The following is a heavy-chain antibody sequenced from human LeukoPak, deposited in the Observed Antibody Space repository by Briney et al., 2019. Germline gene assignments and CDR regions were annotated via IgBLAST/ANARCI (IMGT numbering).Heavy chain of an antibody. CDR2: IYYSGST. Sequence: SETLSLTCTVSGDSFSSFYWSWIRQPPGKGLEWIGYIYYSGSTAYNSSLKSRVTISVDTSKNQFSLKLSSVTAADTAVYYCARHVRDGYNGGDYFDYWGQGTLVTVSS. CDR1: GDSFSSFY. CDR3: ARHVRDGYNGGDYFDY. V-gene: IGHV4-59*08. J-gene: IGHJ4*02. D-gene: IGHD5-24*01.